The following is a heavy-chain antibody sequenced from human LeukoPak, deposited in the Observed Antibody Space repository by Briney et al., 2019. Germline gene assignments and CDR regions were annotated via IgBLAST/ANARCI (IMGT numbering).Heavy chain of an antibody. J-gene: IGHJ4*02. CDR3: ADNLSR. Sequence: PGGSLRLSCVASGFTFDEYAMHWVRQVPGKGLEWVIGISGDSDRIDYADSVKGRFTISRDNAKNSLFLQMNSLRAEDTAVYFCADNLSRWGQGTLVTVSS. V-gene: IGHV3-9*01. CDR1: GFTFDEYA. D-gene: IGHD1-1*01. CDR2: ISGDSDRI.